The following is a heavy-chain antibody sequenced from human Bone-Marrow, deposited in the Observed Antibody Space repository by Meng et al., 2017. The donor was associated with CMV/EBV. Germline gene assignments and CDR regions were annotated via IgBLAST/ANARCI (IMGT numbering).Heavy chain of an antibody. CDR3: GRVINFYDIMDS. Sequence: SCAATGLIFSNDWMAWVRQAPGKGLEWVASIKQDGSEKYLADSVRGRFAISRDNAKNSLYLQMSGLRAEDTAVYYCGRVINFYDIMDSWGQGTLVTVSS. CDR1: GLIFSNDW. D-gene: IGHD3-9*01. V-gene: IGHV3-7*03. J-gene: IGHJ4*02. CDR2: IKQDGSEK.